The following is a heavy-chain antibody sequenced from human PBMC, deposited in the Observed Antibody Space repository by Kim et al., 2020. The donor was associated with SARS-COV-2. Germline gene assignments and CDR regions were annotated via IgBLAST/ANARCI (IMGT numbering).Heavy chain of an antibody. Sequence: SETLSLTCTVSGGSISSSSYYWCWIRQPPGKGLEWIGSIYYSGSTYYNPSLKSRVTISVDTSKNQFSLKLSSVTAADTAVYYCARVTYYDILTGYKYYFDSWGPATLGTVSS. CDR2: IYYSGST. D-gene: IGHD3-9*01. V-gene: IGHV4-39*01. CDR3: ARVTYYDILTGYKYYFDS. J-gene: IGHJ4*01. CDR1: GGSISSSSYY.